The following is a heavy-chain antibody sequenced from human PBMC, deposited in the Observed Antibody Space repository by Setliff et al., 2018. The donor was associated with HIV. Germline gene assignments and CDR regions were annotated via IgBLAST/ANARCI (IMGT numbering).Heavy chain of an antibody. CDR2: IYYSGTT. J-gene: IGHJ3*02. CDR3: ARRGGIAVAGRGVTRGFDI. V-gene: IGHV4-39*01. D-gene: IGHD6-19*01. Sequence: PSETLSLTCAVYGGSFSAYHWGWIRRPPGKGLEWIGSIYYSGTTYYNASLKSRVTMSVDTSKNQFFLKLNSVTAADTAVYYCARRGGIAVAGRGVTRGFDIWGQGTSVTVSS. CDR1: GGSFSAYH.